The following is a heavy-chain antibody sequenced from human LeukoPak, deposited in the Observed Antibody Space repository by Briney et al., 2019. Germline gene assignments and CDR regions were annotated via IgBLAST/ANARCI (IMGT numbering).Heavy chain of an antibody. D-gene: IGHD3-16*01. CDR2: INPDTGVT. V-gene: IGHV1-2*02. Sequence: ASVKVSCKASGYTFTDYYMHWVRQAPGQGLEWMGWINPDTGVTNCAQEFQGRVTMTRDTSITTAYMELSRLTSDDSAVYYCARDGALDYWGQGTLVTVSS. J-gene: IGHJ4*02. CDR3: ARDGALDY. CDR1: GYTFTDYY.